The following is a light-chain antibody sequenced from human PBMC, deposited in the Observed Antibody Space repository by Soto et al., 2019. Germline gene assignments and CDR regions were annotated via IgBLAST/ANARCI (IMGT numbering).Light chain of an antibody. V-gene: IGLV2-14*01. CDR3: SSHTISSALQV. CDR1: ISDFVVYNY. CDR2: GVS. Sequence: QSLLRQPASVCGSPGQSITISCTGTISDFVVYNYVSWYQQHPGKATKLMIYGVSNRPSGVSNRFYGSKSGNTASLTISGLQADDAADYYCSSHTISSALQVFGTGTTVTVL. J-gene: IGLJ1*01.